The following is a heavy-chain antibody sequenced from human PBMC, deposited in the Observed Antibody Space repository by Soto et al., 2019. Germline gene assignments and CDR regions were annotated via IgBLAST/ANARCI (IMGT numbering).Heavy chain of an antibody. J-gene: IGHJ6*02. V-gene: IGHV3-23*01. CDR1: GFTFSSYA. CDR3: AKGPDSYGYLYYYSYGMDV. D-gene: IGHD5-18*01. CDR2: ISGSGGST. Sequence: PGGSLRLSCAASGFTFSSYAMSWVRQAPGKGLEWVSAISGSGGSTYYADSVKGRFTISRDNSKNTLYLQMNSLRAEDTAVYYCAKGPDSYGYLYYYSYGMDVWGQGTTVTVSS.